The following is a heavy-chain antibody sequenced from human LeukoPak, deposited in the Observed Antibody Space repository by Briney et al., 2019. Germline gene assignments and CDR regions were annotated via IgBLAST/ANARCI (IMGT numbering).Heavy chain of an antibody. CDR2: ISGDGGST. CDR3: AKDMGDCGGDCYTAFDI. Sequence: PGGSLRLSCAASGFTFDDYAMHWVRQAPGKSLEWVSLISGDGGSTYYADSVKGRFTISRDNSKNSLYLQMNSLRTEDTALYYCAKDMGDCGGDCYTAFDIWGQGTMVTVSS. CDR1: GFTFDDYA. V-gene: IGHV3-43*02. J-gene: IGHJ3*02. D-gene: IGHD2-21*02.